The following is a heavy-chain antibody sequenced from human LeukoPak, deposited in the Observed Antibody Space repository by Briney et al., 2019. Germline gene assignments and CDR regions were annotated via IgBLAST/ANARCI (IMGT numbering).Heavy chain of an antibody. Sequence: PGGSLRLSCAASGFTFSSYWMSWVRQAPGKGLEWVANIKQDGSEENFVDSVKGRFTISRDNAKKSLYLQMNSLRAEDTAVYYCARGSSAGASLRHDYWGQGTLVTLSS. J-gene: IGHJ4*02. CDR2: IKQDGSEE. CDR3: ARGSSAGASLRHDY. CDR1: GFTFSSYW. V-gene: IGHV3-7*01. D-gene: IGHD1-26*01.